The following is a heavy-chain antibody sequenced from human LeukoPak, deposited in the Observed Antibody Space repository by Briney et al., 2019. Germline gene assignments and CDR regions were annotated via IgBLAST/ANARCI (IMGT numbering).Heavy chain of an antibody. CDR3: ARNYYDSSGYWTPDY. Sequence: GGSLRLSCAASGFTFSSYWMSWVRQAPGKGLEWVANIKQDGSEKYHVDSVKGRFTISRDNAKNSLYLQMNSLRAEDTAVYYCARNYYDSSGYWTPDYWGQGTLVTVSS. D-gene: IGHD3-22*01. J-gene: IGHJ4*02. CDR2: IKQDGSEK. V-gene: IGHV3-7*01. CDR1: GFTFSSYW.